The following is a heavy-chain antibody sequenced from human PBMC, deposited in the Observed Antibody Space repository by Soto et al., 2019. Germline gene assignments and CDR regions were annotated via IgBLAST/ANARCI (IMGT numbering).Heavy chain of an antibody. CDR2: ISGSGGST. V-gene: IGHV3-23*01. J-gene: IGHJ4*02. D-gene: IGHD3-10*01. CDR1: GFTFSSYA. CDR3: TKDRQPMVRGVIILDY. Sequence: GGSLRLSCAASGFTFSSYAMSWVRQAPGKGLEWVSAISGSGGSTYYADSVKGRFTISRDNSKNTLYLQMNSLRAEDTAVYYCTKDRQPMVRGVIILDYWGQGTLVTVSS.